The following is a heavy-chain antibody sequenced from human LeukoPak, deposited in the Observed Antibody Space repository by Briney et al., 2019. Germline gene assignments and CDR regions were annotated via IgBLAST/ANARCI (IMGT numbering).Heavy chain of an antibody. J-gene: IGHJ4*02. CDR2: ISWNSGSI. CDR3: AKDHYYGPGDY. V-gene: IGHV3-9*01. D-gene: IGHD3-10*01. CDR1: GFTFDDYA. Sequence: GGSLRLSCAASGFTFDDYAMHWVRQAPGKGLEWVSGISWNSGSIGYADSVKGRFTISRDNSKNTLYLQMNSLRAEDTAVYYCAKDHYYGPGDYWGQGTLVTVSS.